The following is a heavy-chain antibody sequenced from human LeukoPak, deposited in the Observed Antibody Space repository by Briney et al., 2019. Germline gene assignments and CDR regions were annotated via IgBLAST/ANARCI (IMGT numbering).Heavy chain of an antibody. J-gene: IGHJ4*02. CDR2: IKEDGSVK. Sequence: SGGSLRLSCTASGFTFSSHWMTWVRQPPGKGLEWVANIKEDGSVKYYVDSVKGRFTISRDNTKNALYLQMNSLRADDTAVYSCARDSTWLLDYWGQGTLITVSS. CDR3: ARDSTWLLDY. D-gene: IGHD6-19*01. V-gene: IGHV3-7*03. CDR1: GFTFSSHW.